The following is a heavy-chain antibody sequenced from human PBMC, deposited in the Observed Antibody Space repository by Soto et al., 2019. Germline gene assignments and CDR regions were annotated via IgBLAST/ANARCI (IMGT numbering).Heavy chain of an antibody. CDR2: ISSSSSYI. CDR1: GFTFSSYS. J-gene: IGHJ4*02. V-gene: IGHV3-21*01. CDR3: AIWPDCSGGSCYPYDS. Sequence: GGSLRLSCAASGFTFSSYSMNWVRQAPGKGLEWVSSISSSSSYIYYADSVKGRFTISRDNAKNSLYLQMNSLRAEDTAVYYCAIWPDCSGGSCYPYDSWGQGTLGTGAS. D-gene: IGHD2-15*01.